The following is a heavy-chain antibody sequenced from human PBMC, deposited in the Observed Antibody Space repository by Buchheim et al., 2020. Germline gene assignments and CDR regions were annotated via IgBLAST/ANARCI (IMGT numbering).Heavy chain of an antibody. V-gene: IGHV3-7*01. CDR2: IKKDGSEK. D-gene: IGHD4-17*01. Sequence: EVQLVESGGGLVQPGGSLRLSCVASGMTFSSYWMSWVRQAPGKGLEWVAHIKKDGSEKYYVDSVKGRFTISRDNAKNSLSLQMNSLRAEDTAVYYCARDYGADAFDIWGQGT. J-gene: IGHJ3*02. CDR3: ARDYGADAFDI. CDR1: GMTFSSYW.